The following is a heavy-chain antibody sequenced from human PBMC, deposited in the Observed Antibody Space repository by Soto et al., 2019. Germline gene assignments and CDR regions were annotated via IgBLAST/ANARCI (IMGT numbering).Heavy chain of an antibody. J-gene: IGHJ4*02. D-gene: IGHD7-27*01. CDR2: IYDGGST. CDR3: ASGPSGDKVDS. CDR1: EGSSINLGAR. V-gene: IGHV4-30-4*08. Sequence: QIMSLRRTVAEGSSINLGARCICNRQSPGRGLEWIGHIYDGGSTYSNPSLRSRVSISVDTSKTQFSLDLSSVTDADTAVYYCASGPSGDKVDSWGQGALVTVPQ.